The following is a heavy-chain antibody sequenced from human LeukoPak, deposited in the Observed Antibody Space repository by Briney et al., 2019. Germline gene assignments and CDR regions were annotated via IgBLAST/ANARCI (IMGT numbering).Heavy chain of an antibody. J-gene: IGHJ1*01. CDR3: ARDYGGEYFQH. CDR1: GGSISSGGYS. D-gene: IGHD4-23*01. Sequence: SQTLSLTCAVSGGSISSGGYSWSWIRQPLGKGLEWIGYIYHSGSTYYNPSLKSRVTISVDRSKNQFSLKLSSVTAADTAVYYCARDYGGEYFQHWGQGTLVTVSS. V-gene: IGHV4-30-2*01. CDR2: IYHSGST.